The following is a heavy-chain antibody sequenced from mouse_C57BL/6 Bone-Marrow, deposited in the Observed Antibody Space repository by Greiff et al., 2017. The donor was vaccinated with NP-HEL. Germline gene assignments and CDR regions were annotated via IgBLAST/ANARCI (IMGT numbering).Heavy chain of an antibody. CDR1: GFTFSDYG. D-gene: IGHD1-1*01. Sequence: EVMLVESGGGLVKPGGSLKLSCAASGFTFSDYGMHWVRQAPEKGLEWVAYISSGSSTIYYADTVKGRFTISRDNAKNTLFLQMTSLRSEDTAMYYCAKGAYYGSSYFDYWGQGTTLTVSS. CDR2: ISSGSSTI. V-gene: IGHV5-17*01. J-gene: IGHJ2*01. CDR3: AKGAYYGSSYFDY.